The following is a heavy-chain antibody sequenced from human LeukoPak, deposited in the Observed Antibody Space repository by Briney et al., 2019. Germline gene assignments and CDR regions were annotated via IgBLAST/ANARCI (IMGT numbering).Heavy chain of an antibody. V-gene: IGHV4-39*01. J-gene: IGHJ6*03. Sequence: PSETLSLTCTVSGGSISSSSYYWGWIRQPPGKGLEWIGSIYYSGSTYYNPSLKSRVTISVDTSKNQFSLKLSSVTAADTAVYYCARLARITMFGVVSRPRGMDVWGKGTTVTVSS. CDR3: ARLARITMFGVVSRPRGMDV. CDR1: GGSISSSSYY. CDR2: IYYSGST. D-gene: IGHD3-3*01.